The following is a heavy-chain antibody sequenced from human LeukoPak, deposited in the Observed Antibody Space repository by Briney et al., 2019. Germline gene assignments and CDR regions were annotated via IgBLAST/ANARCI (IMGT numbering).Heavy chain of an antibody. CDR1: GYTFTSYG. CDR3: ARDKAAAEIFDY. CDR2: ISAYNGNT. V-gene: IGHV1-18*01. Sequence: ASVKVSCKASGYTFTSYGISWVRQAPGQGLEWMGWISAYNGNTNYAQKLQGRVTMTTDTSTSKAYMELRSLRSDDTAVYYCARDKAAAEIFDYWGQGTLVSVSS. D-gene: IGHD6-13*01. J-gene: IGHJ4*02.